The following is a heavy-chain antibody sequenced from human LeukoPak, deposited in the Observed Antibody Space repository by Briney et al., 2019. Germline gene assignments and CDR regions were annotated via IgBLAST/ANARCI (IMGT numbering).Heavy chain of an antibody. Sequence: GRSLRLSCAASGFTFSSYAMHWVRQAPGKGLEWVAVISYDGSNKYYADSVKGRFTISRDNSKNTPYLQMNSLRAEDTAVYYCARDRGVRGVIDYWGQGTLVTVSS. J-gene: IGHJ4*02. CDR3: ARDRGVRGVIDY. CDR2: ISYDGSNK. CDR1: GFTFSSYA. D-gene: IGHD3-10*01. V-gene: IGHV3-30-3*01.